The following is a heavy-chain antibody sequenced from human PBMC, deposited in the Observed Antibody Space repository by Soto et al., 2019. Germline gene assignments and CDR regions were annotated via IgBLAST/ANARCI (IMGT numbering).Heavy chain of an antibody. CDR2: ISAYNGNT. V-gene: IGHV1-18*01. CDR1: GYTFTSYG. CDR3: ARGIAVAGVYYYYYGMDV. J-gene: IGHJ6*02. D-gene: IGHD6-19*01. Sequence: QVQLVQSGAEVKKPGASVKVSCKASGYTFTSYGISWVRQAPGQGLEWMGWISAYNGNTNYAQKLQGRVTMTTDPSTSTAYMELRSLRSDDTAVYYCARGIAVAGVYYYYYGMDVWGQGTTVTVSS.